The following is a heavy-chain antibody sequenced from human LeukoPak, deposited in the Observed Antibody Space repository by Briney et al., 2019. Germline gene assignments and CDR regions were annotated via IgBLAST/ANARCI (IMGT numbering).Heavy chain of an antibody. CDR3: ARERGDDY. J-gene: IGHJ4*02. V-gene: IGHV3-48*04. D-gene: IGHD3-16*01. CDR1: GFTFSSYW. Sequence: PGGSLRLSCAASGFTFSSYWMIWVRQAPGKGLEWVSYISNSGSSIYYADSVKGRFTISRDNAKNSVFLQMSSLRAEDTAVYYCARERGDDYWGQGILVTVSS. CDR2: ISNSGSSI.